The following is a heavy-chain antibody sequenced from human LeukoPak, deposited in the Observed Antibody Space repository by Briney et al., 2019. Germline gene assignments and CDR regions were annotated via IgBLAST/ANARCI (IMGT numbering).Heavy chain of an antibody. CDR1: GGSFSGYY. Sequence: PSETLSLTCAVYGGSFSGYYWSWLRQPPGKGLEWIGEINHSGSTNYNPSLKSRVTISVDTSKNQFSLKLSSVTAADTAVYYCARGDVRYSSNHRGQGTLVTVSS. J-gene: IGHJ4*02. CDR2: INHSGST. V-gene: IGHV4-34*01. D-gene: IGHD6-13*01. CDR3: ARGDVRYSSNH.